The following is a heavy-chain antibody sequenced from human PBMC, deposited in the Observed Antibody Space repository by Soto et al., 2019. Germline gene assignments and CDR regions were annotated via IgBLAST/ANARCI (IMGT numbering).Heavy chain of an antibody. V-gene: IGHV4-59*01. Sequence: QVQLQESGPGLVKPSETLSLTCTVSGGSISSYYWSWIRQPPGEGLEWIGYIYYSGSTNYNPSLKSRVTMSVDMSKNQFSLQLSSVTAADTAVYYCARVDYYGSGSYYSFYYWGQGTLVTVSS. D-gene: IGHD3-10*01. J-gene: IGHJ4*02. CDR3: ARVDYYGSGSYYSFYY. CDR2: IYYSGST. CDR1: GGSISSYY.